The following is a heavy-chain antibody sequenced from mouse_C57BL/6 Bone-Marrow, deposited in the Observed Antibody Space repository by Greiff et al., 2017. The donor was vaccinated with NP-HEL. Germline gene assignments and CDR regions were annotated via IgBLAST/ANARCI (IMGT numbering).Heavy chain of an antibody. D-gene: IGHD2-1*01. J-gene: IGHJ1*03. CDR3: ARGWGGNYPYFDV. CDR1: GYTFTSYW. CDR2: IDPSDSYT. V-gene: IGHV1-50*01. Sequence: VQLQQPGAELVKPGASVKLSCKASGYTFTSYWMQWVKQRPGQGLEWIGEIDPSDSYTNYNQTFKGKATLTVDTSSSTAYMQLSSLTSEDSAVYYCARGWGGNYPYFDVWGTGTTVTVSS.